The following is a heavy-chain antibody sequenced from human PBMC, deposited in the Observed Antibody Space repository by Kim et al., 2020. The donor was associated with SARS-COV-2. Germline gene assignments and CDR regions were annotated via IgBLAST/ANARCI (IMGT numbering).Heavy chain of an antibody. V-gene: IGHV4-34*01. J-gene: IGHJ4*02. CDR3: ARVRVRGSKKFDY. D-gene: IGHD3-10*01. Sequence: YNPSLKSRVTISVDTSKNQFSLKLSSVTAADTAVYYCARVRVRGSKKFDYWGQGTLVTVSS.